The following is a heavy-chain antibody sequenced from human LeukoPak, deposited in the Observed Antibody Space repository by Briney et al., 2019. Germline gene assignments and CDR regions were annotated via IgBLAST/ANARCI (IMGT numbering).Heavy chain of an antibody. CDR3: ARDRYYDSSGYSPDNWFDP. CDR2: INPSGGST. V-gene: IGHV1-46*01. Sequence: ASVNVSFKASGYTFTSYYMHWVRQAPGQGLEWMGIINPSGGSTSYAQKFQGRVTMTRDTSTSTVYMELSSLRSEDTAVYYCARDRYYDSSGYSPDNWFDPWGQGTLVTVSS. J-gene: IGHJ5*02. D-gene: IGHD3-22*01. CDR1: GYTFTSYY.